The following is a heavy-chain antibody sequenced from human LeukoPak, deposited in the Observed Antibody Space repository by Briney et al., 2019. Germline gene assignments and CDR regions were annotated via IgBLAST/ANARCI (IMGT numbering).Heavy chain of an antibody. V-gene: IGHV1-69*13. CDR2: IIPIFGTA. CDR3: ERGGTLMVRPGTGGDFAY. D-gene: IGHD3-10*01. CDR1: GGTLINYA. Sequence: SVKVSSKASGGTLINYAISWVRHAPGQGLEWMGGIIPIFGTANYAQKFQGRVTVTADESTSTAYMVLSSLRSEDTAVYYCERGGTLMVRPGTGGDFAYRGQGTLVTVSS. J-gene: IGHJ4*02.